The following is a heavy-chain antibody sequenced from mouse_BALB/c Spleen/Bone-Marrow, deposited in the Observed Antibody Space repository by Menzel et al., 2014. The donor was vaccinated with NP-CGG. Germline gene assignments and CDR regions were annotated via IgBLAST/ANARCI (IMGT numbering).Heavy chain of an antibody. CDR2: INPDSNTI. Sequence: DVKLQESGGGLVQPGGSLKLSCAASGFDFSRYWMSWVRQAPGNGLQWIGEINPDSNTINYTPSLKDKFIISRDNAKNTLYLQMSKVRSEDTALYYCARLGYYGGFAYWGQGTLVTVSA. CDR3: ARLGYYGGFAY. V-gene: IGHV4-1*02. J-gene: IGHJ3*01. D-gene: IGHD2-3*01. CDR1: GFDFSRYW.